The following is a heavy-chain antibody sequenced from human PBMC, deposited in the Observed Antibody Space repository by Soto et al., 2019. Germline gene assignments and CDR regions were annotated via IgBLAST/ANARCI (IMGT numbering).Heavy chain of an antibody. CDR2: FNPAGGGT. J-gene: IGHJ4*02. CDR1: GYTFRLYF. CDR3: VRGDFRNGCDY. Sequence: ASVQVSCKASGYTFRLYFVHWVRQAPGGGLEWMGTFNPAGGGTNYAQKFQGRLTMTGDTSTSTAYMELIGLTSDDSALYYCVRGDFRNGCDYWGQGTLVTVSS. V-gene: IGHV1-46*01. D-gene: IGHD6-19*01.